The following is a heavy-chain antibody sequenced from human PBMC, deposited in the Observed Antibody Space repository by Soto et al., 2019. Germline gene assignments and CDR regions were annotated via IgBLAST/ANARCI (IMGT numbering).Heavy chain of an antibody. Sequence: QVQLVESGGGVVQPGRSLRLSCAASGFTFSSDGMHWVRQAPGKGLEWLAIISFNGNNKYYTDSVRGRFTISRDNSKNSLYLQMNSLTIEDTAVYYCAKDSGWYIDYWGPGTLVTVSS. CDR1: GFTFSSDG. D-gene: IGHD6-19*01. V-gene: IGHV3-30*18. J-gene: IGHJ4*02. CDR3: AKDSGWYIDY. CDR2: ISFNGNNK.